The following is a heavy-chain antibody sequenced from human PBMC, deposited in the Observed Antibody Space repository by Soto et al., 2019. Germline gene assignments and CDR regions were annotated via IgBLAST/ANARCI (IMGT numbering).Heavy chain of an antibody. V-gene: IGHV3-49*03. D-gene: IGHD1-26*01. Sequence: GSLRLSCTTSGFTFGDYAMSWFRQAPGKGLEWVGFIRSKAYGETTEYAASVKGRFTFLRDDSKNIAYLQMNSLKIEDTAVYYCTRGREWELLLSHYWGQGALVTVSS. CDR1: GFTFGDYA. J-gene: IGHJ4*02. CDR3: TRGREWELLLSHY. CDR2: IRSKAYGETT.